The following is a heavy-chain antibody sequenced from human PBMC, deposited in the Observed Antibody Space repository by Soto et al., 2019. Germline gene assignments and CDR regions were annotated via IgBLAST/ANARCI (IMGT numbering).Heavy chain of an antibody. CDR2: INHSGST. V-gene: IGHV4-34*01. J-gene: IGHJ5*02. Sequence: QVQLQQWGAGLLKPSETLSLTCAVYGGSFSGYYWSWIRQPPGKGLEWIGEINHSGSTNYNPSLKSRVTISVDTSKNQFSLKLSSVTASDTAVYYCARGVYIVVVVAATRSDNWFDPWGQGTLVTVSS. D-gene: IGHD2-15*01. CDR1: GGSFSGYY. CDR3: ARGVYIVVVVAATRSDNWFDP.